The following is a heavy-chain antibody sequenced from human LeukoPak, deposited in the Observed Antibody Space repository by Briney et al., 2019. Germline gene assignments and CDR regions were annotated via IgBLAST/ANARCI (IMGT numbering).Heavy chain of an antibody. Sequence: AESLKISCKGTGHTFTNTFIAWGRHLPGKGLVWMGIIYPGDSDTIYNPSFQSHVTISVDKCISTPYLQWSSLKASDIAMYYCARWSSGNFPFDYWGQGTLVTVSS. CDR3: ARWSSGNFPFDY. V-gene: IGHV5-51*01. CDR2: IYPGDSDT. D-gene: IGHD6-19*01. CDR1: GHTFTNTF. J-gene: IGHJ4*02.